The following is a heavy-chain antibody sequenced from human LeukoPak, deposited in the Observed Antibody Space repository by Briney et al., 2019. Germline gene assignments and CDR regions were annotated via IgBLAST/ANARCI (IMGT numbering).Heavy chain of an antibody. CDR3: ASGDRGSYSFPD. Sequence: SETLSLTCTVSGGSISSSSYYWGWIGQPPGKGLEWIGSIYYSGSTYYNPSLKSRVTISVDTSKNQFSLKLSSVTAADTAVYYCASGDRGSYSFPDWGQGTLVTVSS. D-gene: IGHD1-26*01. CDR2: IYYSGST. V-gene: IGHV4-39*01. J-gene: IGHJ4*02. CDR1: GGSISSSSYY.